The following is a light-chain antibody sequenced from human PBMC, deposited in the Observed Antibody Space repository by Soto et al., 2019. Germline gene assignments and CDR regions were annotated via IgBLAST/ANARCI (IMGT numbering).Light chain of an antibody. Sequence: IVLTQSPCTLSLSPGERATLSCRASQSVSSSYLAWYQQKPGQAPRLLIYGASSRATGIPDRFSGSGSGTDFTLTINRLEPEDFAVYYCQQYGSSITFGQGTRLEIK. CDR2: GAS. CDR1: QSVSSSY. V-gene: IGKV3-20*01. CDR3: QQYGSSIT. J-gene: IGKJ5*01.